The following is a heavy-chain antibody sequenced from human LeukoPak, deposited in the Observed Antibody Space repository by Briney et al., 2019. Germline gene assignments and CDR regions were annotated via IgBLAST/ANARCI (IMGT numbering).Heavy chain of an antibody. CDR1: GFTFSDYY. CDR2: ISSSGSTI. CDR3: ARDVAEGMYYFDY. D-gene: IGHD6-19*01. Sequence: GGSLXLSCAASGFTFSDYYMSWIRQAPGKGLEWVSYISSSGSTIYYADSVKGRFTISRDNAKNSLYLQMNSLRAEDTAVYYCARDVAEGMYYFDYWGQGTLVTVSS. V-gene: IGHV3-11*01. J-gene: IGHJ4*02.